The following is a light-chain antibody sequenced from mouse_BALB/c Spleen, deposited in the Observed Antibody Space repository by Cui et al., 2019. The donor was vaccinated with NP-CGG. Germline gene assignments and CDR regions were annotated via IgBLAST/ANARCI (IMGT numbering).Light chain of an antibody. Sequence: QAVVTQESALTTSPGETVTLTCRSSTGAVTTSNYANWVQEKPDHLFTGLIGGAKTRAPRVSARFSGSPIWDKAALTITGAQTESVAIYFCALWYSTNWVFGGGTKLTVL. CDR1: TGAVTTSNY. J-gene: IGLJ1*01. CDR3: ALWYSTNWV. V-gene: IGLV1*01. CDR2: GAK.